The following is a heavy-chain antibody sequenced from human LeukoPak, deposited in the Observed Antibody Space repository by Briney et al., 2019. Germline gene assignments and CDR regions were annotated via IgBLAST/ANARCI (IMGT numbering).Heavy chain of an antibody. D-gene: IGHD6-13*01. V-gene: IGHV3-23*01. CDR1: GYSISSGYY. J-gene: IGHJ4*02. CDR2: ISGSGGST. CDR3: AKDIDGIAAAGTFDY. Sequence: ETLSLTCTVSGYSISSGYYWGWIRQPPGKGLEWVSGISGSGGSTCYADSVKGRFTISRDNSRNTLYLQMNSLRAEDTAVYYCAKDIDGIAAAGTFDYWGQGTLVTVSS.